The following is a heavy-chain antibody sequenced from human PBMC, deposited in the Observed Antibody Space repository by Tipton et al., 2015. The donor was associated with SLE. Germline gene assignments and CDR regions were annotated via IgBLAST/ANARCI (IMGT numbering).Heavy chain of an antibody. Sequence: TLSLTCTVSGGSVSSGSYYWTWIRQPPGKGLELIGYIYYSRTTNYKPSLKSRVTISADTSKNQFSLKLRSVTAADTAVYYCARGTSYYNSLYWGQGTLVTVSS. CDR1: GGSVSSGSYY. CDR2: IYYSRTT. D-gene: IGHD3-3*01. V-gene: IGHV4-61*01. J-gene: IGHJ4*02. CDR3: ARGTSYYNSLY.